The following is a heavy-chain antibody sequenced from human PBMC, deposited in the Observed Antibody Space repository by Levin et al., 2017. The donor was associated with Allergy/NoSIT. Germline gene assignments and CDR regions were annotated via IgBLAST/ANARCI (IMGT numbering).Heavy chain of an antibody. CDR2: IYHTGST. Sequence: SETLSLTCAVSAYSISSTFYWAWIRQPPGKGLEWIGTIYHTGSTYYNPSLKSRVTVSVDTSKNQFYLKLSSVTAADPAVYYCARVDPCSGPTCYTDWFFDLWGRGTLVTVSS. CDR3: ARVDPCSGPTCYTDWFFDL. V-gene: IGHV4-38-2*01. CDR1: AYSISSTFY. J-gene: IGHJ2*01. D-gene: IGHD2-2*02.